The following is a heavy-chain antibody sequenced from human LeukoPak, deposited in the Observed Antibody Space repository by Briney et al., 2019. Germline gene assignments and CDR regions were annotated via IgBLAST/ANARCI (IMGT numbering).Heavy chain of an antibody. V-gene: IGHV3-23*01. J-gene: IGHJ4*02. D-gene: IGHD1-26*01. CDR3: AKEPYSGSYYVHFDY. Sequence: GGSLRLSCAASGFAFSSYAMSWVRQAPGKGLEWVSAISGSGGGTSYADSVKGRFAISRDNSKNTLYLQLNSLRAEDTAVYYCAKEPYSGSYYVHFDYWGQGTLVTVSS. CDR1: GFAFSSYA. CDR2: ISGSGGGT.